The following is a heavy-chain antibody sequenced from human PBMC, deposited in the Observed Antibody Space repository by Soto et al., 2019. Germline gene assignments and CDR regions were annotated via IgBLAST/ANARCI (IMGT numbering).Heavy chain of an antibody. D-gene: IGHD2-8*01. CDR1: GGSVSSGSYY. V-gene: IGHV4-61*01. Sequence: QVQLQESGPGLVKPSETLSLTCTVSGGSVSSGSYYWSWIRQPPGKGLEWIGYIYYSGSTNYNPSLKSRVTISVDTSKNQFSLKLSSVTAADTAVYYCARVNEFDLDYWGRGTLVTVSS. J-gene: IGHJ4*02. CDR2: IYYSGST. CDR3: ARVNEFDLDY.